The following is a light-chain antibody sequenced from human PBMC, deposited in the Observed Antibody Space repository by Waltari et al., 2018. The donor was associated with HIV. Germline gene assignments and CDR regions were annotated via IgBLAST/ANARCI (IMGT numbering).Light chain of an antibody. CDR3: QSYDSITWV. CDR1: GGSIASNY. Sequence: NFMLTQPHSVSESPGKTVTISCTGSGGSIASNYVQWYQQRPGSAPTTVIYEHNQRPSWVPDRFSGSIDSSSNSASLTISGLKTEDEADYYCQSYDSITWVFGGGTKLTVL. V-gene: IGLV6-57*02. J-gene: IGLJ3*02. CDR2: EHN.